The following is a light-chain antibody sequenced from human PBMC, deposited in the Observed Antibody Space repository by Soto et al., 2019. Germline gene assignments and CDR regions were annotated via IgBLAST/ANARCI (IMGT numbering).Light chain of an antibody. CDR1: QSVSRY. CDR2: ATS. CDR3: QQGFTTPPYT. Sequence: DIKMTQSPSSLSASVGDRVIITCRASQSVSRYLHWYQRKLGKAPKLLISATSNLQRGDPSRFSGSGSGTEFTLTISGVELEDFSIYFCQQGFTTPPYTFGHGTRL. J-gene: IGKJ2*01. V-gene: IGKV1-39*01.